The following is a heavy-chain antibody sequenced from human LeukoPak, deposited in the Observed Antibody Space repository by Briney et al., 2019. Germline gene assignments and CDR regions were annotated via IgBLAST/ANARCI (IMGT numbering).Heavy chain of an antibody. CDR2: INYSGRT. D-gene: IGHD1-26*01. CDR3: ARDIDDEGALLDF. Sequence: SETLPLTCTISDDSISNNRYFWAWIRQPPGKGLEWIGSINYSGRTYYNPSLKSRLTMSVDTAKRQFSLKLISVTAADTALYYCARDIDDEGALLDFWGQGTLVTVSS. CDR1: DDSISNNRYF. J-gene: IGHJ4*02. V-gene: IGHV4-39*07.